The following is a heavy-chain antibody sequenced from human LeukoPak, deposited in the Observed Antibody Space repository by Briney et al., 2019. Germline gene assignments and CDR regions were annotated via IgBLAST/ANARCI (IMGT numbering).Heavy chain of an antibody. CDR1: GFTFSNHW. CDR2: INRDGSRT. D-gene: IGHD5-18*01. CDR3: ARGGSDTAMAHDY. V-gene: IGHV3-74*01. Sequence: GGSLRLSCAASGFTFSNHWMHWVRQAPGKGLMWVSRINRDGSRTDYADSVKGRFTISRDDAKNTLYLQVNSLRAEDTAVYFCARGGSDTAMAHDYWGQGTLVTVAS. J-gene: IGHJ4*02.